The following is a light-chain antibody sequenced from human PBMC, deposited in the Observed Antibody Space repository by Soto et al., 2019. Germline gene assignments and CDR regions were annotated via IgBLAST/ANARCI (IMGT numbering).Light chain of an antibody. CDR1: SSNIGNNY. CDR3: GKWDSSLSAGV. Sequence: QSVLTQPPSVSAAPGQKVTISCSGSSSNIGNNYVSWYQQLPGTAPKLLIYDNNKRPSRIPDRFSGSKSGTSATLGITGLQTGDEADYYCGKWDSSLSAGVFGGGTKQTVL. CDR2: DNN. V-gene: IGLV1-51*01. J-gene: IGLJ3*02.